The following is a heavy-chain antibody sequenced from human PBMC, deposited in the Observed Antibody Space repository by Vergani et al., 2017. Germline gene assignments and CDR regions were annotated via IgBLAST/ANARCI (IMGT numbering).Heavy chain of an antibody. CDR3: TTSGSGSDYYYYYGMDV. Sequence: EVQLVESGGGLVKPGGSLRLSCAASGFTFSNAWMSWVRQAPGKGLEWVGRIKSKTDGGTTDYAAPVKGRFTISRDDSKNTLYLQMNSLKTEETAVYYCTTSGSGSDYYYYYGMDVWGQGTTVTVSS. CDR1: GFTFSNAW. CDR2: IKSKTDGGTT. J-gene: IGHJ6*02. D-gene: IGHD3-10*01. V-gene: IGHV3-15*01.